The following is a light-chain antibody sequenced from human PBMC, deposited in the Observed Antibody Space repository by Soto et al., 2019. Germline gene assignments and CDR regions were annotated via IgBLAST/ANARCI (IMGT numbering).Light chain of an antibody. Sequence: QSVLTQPPSTSGTPGQRVTISCSGSSSNIGTNTVNWYQHLPGTAPKLLIYSNNQRPSGVPDRFSGSKSGTSASLAVSGLQSEDEADYYCCSYAGSSSWVFGGGTKLTVL. CDR3: CSYAGSSSWV. CDR1: SSNIGTNT. CDR2: SNN. V-gene: IGLV1-44*01. J-gene: IGLJ3*02.